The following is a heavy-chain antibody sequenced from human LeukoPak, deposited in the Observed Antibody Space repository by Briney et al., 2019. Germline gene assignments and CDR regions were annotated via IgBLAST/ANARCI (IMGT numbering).Heavy chain of an antibody. CDR2: ISAYNGNT. V-gene: IGHV1-18*01. Sequence: ASMKVSCKASGYTFTSYGISWVRQAPGQGLEWMGWISAYNGNTNYAQKLQGRVTMTTDTSTSTAYMELRSLRSDDTAVYYCASHSPEGGLTDYYYYGMDVWGQGTTVTVSS. J-gene: IGHJ6*02. CDR1: GYTFTSYG. D-gene: IGHD2-21*02. CDR3: ASHSPEGGLTDYYYYGMDV.